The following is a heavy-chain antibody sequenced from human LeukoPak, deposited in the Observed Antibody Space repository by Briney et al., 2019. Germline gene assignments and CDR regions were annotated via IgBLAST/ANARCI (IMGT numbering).Heavy chain of an antibody. D-gene: IGHD6-13*01. CDR3: ARGLGIAAPAYYYYYMDV. Sequence: SETLSLTCAVYGGSFSGYYWSWIRQPPGKGLEWIGEINHSGSTNYNPSLKSRVTISVDTSKNQFSLKLSSVTAADTAVYYCARGLGIAAPAYYYYYMDVWGKGTTVTVSS. CDR2: INHSGST. J-gene: IGHJ6*03. V-gene: IGHV4-34*01. CDR1: GGSFSGYY.